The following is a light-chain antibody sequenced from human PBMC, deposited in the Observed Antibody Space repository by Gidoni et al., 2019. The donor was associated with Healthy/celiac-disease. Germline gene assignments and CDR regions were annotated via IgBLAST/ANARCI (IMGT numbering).Light chain of an antibody. CDR3: QAWDSTTAV. J-gene: IGLJ2*01. Sequence: SYELTQPPSVSVSPGQTASITCSGDKLGNKYAYWYQQKPGQSPVLVIYQDSNRPSGIPERFSGSNSGNTATLTISGTQAMDEADYYCQAWDSTTAVVGGGTKRTVL. V-gene: IGLV3-1*01. CDR2: QDS. CDR1: KLGNKY.